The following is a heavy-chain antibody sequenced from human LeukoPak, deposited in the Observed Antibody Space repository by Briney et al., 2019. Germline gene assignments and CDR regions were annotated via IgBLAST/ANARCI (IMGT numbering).Heavy chain of an antibody. CDR2: IYYSGST. CDR3: ASRKTYYYGSGSPLWFDP. D-gene: IGHD3-10*01. V-gene: IGHV4-59*01. J-gene: IGHJ5*02. Sequence: PSETLSLTCTVSGGSISSYYWSWIRQPPGKGLEWIGYIYYSGSTNYKSSLKSRVTISVDTSKNQFSLKLSSVTAADTAVYYCASRKTYYYGSGSPLWFDPWGQGTLVTVSS. CDR1: GGSISSYY.